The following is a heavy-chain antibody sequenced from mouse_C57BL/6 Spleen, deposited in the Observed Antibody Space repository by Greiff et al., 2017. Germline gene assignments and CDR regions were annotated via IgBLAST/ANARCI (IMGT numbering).Heavy chain of an antibody. Sequence: VQLQQPGAELVMPGASVKLSCKASGYTFTSYWMHWVKQRPGQGLEWIGEIDPSDSYTNYNQKFKGKSTLTVDKSSSTAYMQLSSLTSEDSAVYYCARKSDDYDERYYAMDYWGQGTSVTVSS. CDR2: IDPSDSYT. V-gene: IGHV1-69*01. D-gene: IGHD2-4*01. CDR3: ARKSDDYDERYYAMDY. CDR1: GYTFTSYW. J-gene: IGHJ4*01.